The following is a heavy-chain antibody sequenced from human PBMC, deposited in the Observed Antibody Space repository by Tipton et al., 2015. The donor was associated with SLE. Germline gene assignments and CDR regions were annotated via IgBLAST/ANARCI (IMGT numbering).Heavy chain of an antibody. CDR1: GGSLSSSY. V-gene: IGHV4-59*01. J-gene: IGHJ4*02. Sequence: TLSLTCTVSGGSLSSSYWSWIRQPPGKGLEWIGYIHSSGSTNYNPSLKSRVTMSVDTSRNQFSLKVTSVTAADTAVYYCARAVHDSSGTPFDSWGQGAQVTVSS. CDR2: IHSSGST. CDR3: ARAVHDSSGTPFDS. D-gene: IGHD3-22*01.